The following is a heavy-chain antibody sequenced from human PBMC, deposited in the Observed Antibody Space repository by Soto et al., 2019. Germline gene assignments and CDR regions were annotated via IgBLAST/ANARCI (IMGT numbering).Heavy chain of an antibody. Sequence: SETLSLTCTVSGGSISSGGYYWSWIRQHPGKGLEWIGYIYYSGSTYYNPSLKSRVTISVDTSKNQFSLKLSSVTAADTAVYYCARDRGGPTMVRGVRAFDIWGQGTMVTVSS. V-gene: IGHV4-31*03. CDR2: IYYSGST. CDR1: GGSISSGGYY. D-gene: IGHD3-10*01. CDR3: ARDRGGPTMVRGVRAFDI. J-gene: IGHJ3*02.